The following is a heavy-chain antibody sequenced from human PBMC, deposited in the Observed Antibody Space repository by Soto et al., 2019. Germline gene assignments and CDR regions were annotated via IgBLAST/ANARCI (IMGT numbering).Heavy chain of an antibody. V-gene: IGHV3-66*01. CDR2: IYSGGST. CDR1: GFTVSSNY. CDR3: ARFGESYYFDY. D-gene: IGHD3-10*01. J-gene: IGHJ4*02. Sequence: PGGSLRLSCAASGFTVSSNYMSWVRQAPGKGLEWVSVIYSGGSTYYADSVKGRFTISRDNSKNTLYLQMNSLRAEDTAVYYCARFGESYYFDYWGQGTLVTVSS.